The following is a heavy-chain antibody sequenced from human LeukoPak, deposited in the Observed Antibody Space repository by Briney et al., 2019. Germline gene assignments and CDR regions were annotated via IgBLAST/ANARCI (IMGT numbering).Heavy chain of an antibody. Sequence: PGGSLRPSCAASGFTFSSYAMSWVRQAPGKGLEWVSAISGSGGSTYYADSVKGRFTISRDNSKNTLYLQMNSLRAEDTAVYYCAKDLDWNYVGYYGMDVWGQGTTVTVSS. CDR3: AKDLDWNYVGYYGMDV. CDR1: GFTFSSYA. D-gene: IGHD1-7*01. V-gene: IGHV3-23*01. CDR2: ISGSGGST. J-gene: IGHJ6*02.